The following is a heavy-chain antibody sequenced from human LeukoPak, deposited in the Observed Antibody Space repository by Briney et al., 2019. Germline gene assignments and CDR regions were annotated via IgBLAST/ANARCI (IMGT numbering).Heavy chain of an antibody. CDR2: IYSGGST. V-gene: IGHV3-53*01. D-gene: IGHD3-10*01. J-gene: IGHJ4*02. CDR1: GFTVSSNY. Sequence: GGSLRLSCAASGFTVSSNYMSWVRQAPGKGLEWVSVIYSGGSTYYADSVKGRFTISRDNSKNTLYLQMNSLRAEDTAVYYCAKDFPTTSYYYGSGSYYKGIDYWGQGTLVTVSS. CDR3: AKDFPTTSYYYGSGSYYKGIDY.